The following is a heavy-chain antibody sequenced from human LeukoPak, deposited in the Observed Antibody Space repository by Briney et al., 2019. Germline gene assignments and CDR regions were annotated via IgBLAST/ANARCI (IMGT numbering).Heavy chain of an antibody. CDR2: INHSGST. CDR3: ARRAPEECSGGSCYSSTRARVYYFDY. J-gene: IGHJ4*02. Sequence: SETLSLTCAVYGGSFSGYYWSWIRQPPGKGLEWIGEINHSGSTNYNPSLKSRVTISVDTSKNQFSLKLSSVTAADTAVYYCARRAPEECSGGSCYSSTRARVYYFDYWGQGTLVTVSS. V-gene: IGHV4-34*01. CDR1: GGSFSGYY. D-gene: IGHD2-15*01.